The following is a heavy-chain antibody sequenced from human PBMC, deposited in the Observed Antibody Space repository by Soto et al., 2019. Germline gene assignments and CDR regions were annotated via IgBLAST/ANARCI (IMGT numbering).Heavy chain of an antibody. CDR3: ARVDYDFWSGYGQYYFDY. V-gene: IGHV3-30*14. CDR2: ISYDGSNK. CDR1: GFTFSSYA. J-gene: IGHJ4*02. D-gene: IGHD3-3*01. Sequence: PGGSLRLSCAASGFTFSSYAMHWVRQAPGKGLEWVAVISYDGSNKYYADSVKGRFTISRDNSKNTLYLQMNSLRAEDTAVYYCARVDYDFWSGYGQYYFDYWGQGTLVTVSS.